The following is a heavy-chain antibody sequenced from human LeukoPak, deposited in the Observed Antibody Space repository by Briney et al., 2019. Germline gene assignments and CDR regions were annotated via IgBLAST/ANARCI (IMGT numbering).Heavy chain of an antibody. D-gene: IGHD5-18*01. J-gene: IGHJ6*02. CDR2: INPSGGST. CDR1: VYTFTSYY. CDR3: ARVNTAMVSYYYYYGMDV. V-gene: IGHV1-46*01. Sequence: ASVKVSCKASVYTFTSYYMHWVRQAPGQGLEWMGIINPSGGSTSYAQKFQGRVTMTRDTSTSTVYMELSSLRSEDTAVYYCARVNTAMVSYYYYYGMDVWGQGTTVTVSS.